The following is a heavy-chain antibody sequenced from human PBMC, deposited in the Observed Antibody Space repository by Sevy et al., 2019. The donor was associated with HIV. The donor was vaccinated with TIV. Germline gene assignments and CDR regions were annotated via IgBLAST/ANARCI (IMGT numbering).Heavy chain of an antibody. J-gene: IGHJ4*02. CDR1: GFTVSSNF. Sequence: GGSLRLSCAVSGFTVSSNFMSWVRQAPGKGLEWVSVIWLGGTTYYADSVKGRFTISRDNSKNTGYLHMNSLRAEDTAVYYCARGKHVSDYYGSFDYWGQGTLVTVSS. CDR3: ARGKHVSDYYGSFDY. CDR2: IWLGGTT. D-gene: IGHD3-3*01. V-gene: IGHV3-53*01.